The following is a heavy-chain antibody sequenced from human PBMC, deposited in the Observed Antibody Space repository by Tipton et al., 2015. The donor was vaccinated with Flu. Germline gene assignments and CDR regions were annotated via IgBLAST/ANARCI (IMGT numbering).Heavy chain of an antibody. CDR3: ATKFANWGVWEPRDY. V-gene: IGHV4-34*01. J-gene: IGHJ4*02. Sequence: TLSLTCAVYGGSFSGYYWSWIRQPPGKGLEWIGEINHSGNINYNPSLKSRVTISRDTSKSQFSLKLTSVTAADTAVYYCATKFANWGVWEPRDYWGQGTLVTVPP. CDR2: INHSGNI. D-gene: IGHD7-27*01. CDR1: GGSFSGYY.